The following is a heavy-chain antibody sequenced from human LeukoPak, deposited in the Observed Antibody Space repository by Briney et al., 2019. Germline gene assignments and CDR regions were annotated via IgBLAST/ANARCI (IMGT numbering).Heavy chain of an antibody. CDR1: GSIFNSYR. V-gene: IGHV5-51*01. Sequence: GASLQISCECSGSIFNSYRIAWVRQLPGRGLEWTDIIYPDASDARYSPSFHGQVTISADKYASTAYLQRSSLRLSDTAMSYCARAIITSYYDSRGYDAFDVWGQGTMVTVSS. CDR3: ARAIITSYYDSRGYDAFDV. CDR2: IYPDASDA. D-gene: IGHD3-22*01. J-gene: IGHJ3*01.